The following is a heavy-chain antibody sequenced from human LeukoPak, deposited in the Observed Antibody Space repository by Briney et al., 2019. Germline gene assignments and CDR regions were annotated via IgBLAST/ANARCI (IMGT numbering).Heavy chain of an antibody. Sequence: ASVKVSCKASGYAFTSLDINWVRRATGQGLEWMGWMNPNSGFTGSAQKFQGRLTMTRDTSISTAYMELTSLTSEDTAMYYCARVAGSADYWGQGTLVTVSS. CDR2: MNPNSGFT. J-gene: IGHJ4*02. D-gene: IGHD6-19*01. V-gene: IGHV1-8*01. CDR1: GYAFTSLD. CDR3: ARVAGSADY.